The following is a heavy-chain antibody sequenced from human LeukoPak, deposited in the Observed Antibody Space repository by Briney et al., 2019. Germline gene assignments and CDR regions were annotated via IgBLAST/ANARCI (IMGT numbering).Heavy chain of an antibody. D-gene: IGHD2-21*02. CDR2: IRSKAYGGTT. V-gene: IGHV3-49*01. CDR1: GFTFADYT. J-gene: IGHJ6*02. CDR3: TRVEVGVVVTGI. Sequence: GGSLRLSCTASGFTFADYTMSWFRQAPGKGLEWVGFIRSKAYGGTTEYTASVKGTFTISRDDSKSIAYLQMNSLKTEDTAVYYCTRVEVGVVVTGIWGQGTTVTVSS.